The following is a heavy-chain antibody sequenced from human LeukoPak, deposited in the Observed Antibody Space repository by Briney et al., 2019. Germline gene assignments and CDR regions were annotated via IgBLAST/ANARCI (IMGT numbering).Heavy chain of an antibody. D-gene: IGHD5-12*01. CDR3: ARLPRYGGHDHFDY. V-gene: IGHV4-59*12. CDR1: GDSIDSYY. Sequence: SETLSLTCTVSGDSIDSYYWSWIRQPPGQGLEWIGYIYYRGTISYNPFLKSRVTISVDTSKNQFSLKLNSVTAAGTAVYYCARLPRYGGHDHFDYWGQGILVIVSS. J-gene: IGHJ4*02. CDR2: IYYRGTI.